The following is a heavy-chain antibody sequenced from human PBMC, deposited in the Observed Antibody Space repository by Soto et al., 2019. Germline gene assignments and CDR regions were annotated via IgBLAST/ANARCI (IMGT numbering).Heavy chain of an antibody. J-gene: IGHJ6*02. D-gene: IGHD6-6*01. CDR1: GGSISSYY. V-gene: IGHV4-59*01. Sequence: SETLSLTCTVSGGSISSYYWSWIRQPPGKGPEWSVYIYYSGSTNYNPSLKSRVNISVDTPKNQFSLKLSSVTAADTAVYYCAREGVYSSSSDYYYGMEHWGQGSTVTISS. CDR3: AREGVYSSSSDYYYGMEH. CDR2: IYYSGST.